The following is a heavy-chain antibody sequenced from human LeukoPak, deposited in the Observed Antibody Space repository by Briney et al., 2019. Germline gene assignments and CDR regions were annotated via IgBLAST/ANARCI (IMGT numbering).Heavy chain of an antibody. J-gene: IGHJ4*02. Sequence: GGSLRLSCAASGFPFSSYAMSWVRQAPGKGLEGVSPITTRSGSTYYADSVKGRFTISRDNSKNTLYLQMNSLRAEDTAVYYCAKEVSWRVAGTMGLDYWGQGTLVTVSS. CDR1: GFPFSSYA. V-gene: IGHV3-23*01. CDR3: AKEVSWRVAGTMGLDY. D-gene: IGHD6-19*01. CDR2: ITTRSGST.